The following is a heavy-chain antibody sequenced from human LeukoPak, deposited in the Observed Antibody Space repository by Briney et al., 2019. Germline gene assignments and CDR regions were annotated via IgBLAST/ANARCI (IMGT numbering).Heavy chain of an antibody. CDR2: IYTSGGT. V-gene: IGHV4-61*02. D-gene: IGHD6-13*01. Sequence: SETLSLTCTVSGGSISSGNYYWSWIRQPAGKGLEWIGRIYTSGGTNCNPSLESRVTILIGTPKNQFSLRLSSVTAADTAIYYCARGVIATGGNDFDYWGQGTLVTVSS. J-gene: IGHJ4*02. CDR3: ARGVIATGGNDFDY. CDR1: GGSISSGNYY.